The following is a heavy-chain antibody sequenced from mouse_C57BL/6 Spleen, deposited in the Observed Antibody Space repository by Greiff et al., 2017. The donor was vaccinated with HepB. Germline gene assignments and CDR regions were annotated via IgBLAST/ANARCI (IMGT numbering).Heavy chain of an antibody. J-gene: IGHJ2*01. CDR1: GYTFTDYY. D-gene: IGHD2-4*01. V-gene: IGHV1-26*01. CDR3: ARPYDYDGYFDY. Sequence: VQLQQSGPELVKPGASVKISCKASGYTFTDYYMNWVKQSHGKSLEWIGDINPNNGGTSYNQKFKGKATLTVDKSSSTAYMELRSLTSEDSAVYYCARPYDYDGYFDYWGQGTTLTVSS. CDR2: INPNNGGT.